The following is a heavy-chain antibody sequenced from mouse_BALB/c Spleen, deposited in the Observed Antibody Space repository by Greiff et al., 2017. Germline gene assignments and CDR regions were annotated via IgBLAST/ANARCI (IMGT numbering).Heavy chain of an antibody. CDR1: GFTFSSYY. J-gene: IGHJ4*01. V-gene: IGHV5-6-2*01. Sequence: EVQVVESGGGLVKLGGSLKLSCAASGFTFSSYYMSWVRQTPEKRLELVAAINSNGGSTYYPDTVKGRFTISRDNAKNTLYLQMSSLKSEDTALYYCARHVKYGDFMDYWGQGTSVTVSS. CDR2: INSNGGST. D-gene: IGHD2-10*02. CDR3: ARHVKYGDFMDY.